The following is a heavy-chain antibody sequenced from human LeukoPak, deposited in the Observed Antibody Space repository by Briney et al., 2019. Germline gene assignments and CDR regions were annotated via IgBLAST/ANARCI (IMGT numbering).Heavy chain of an antibody. J-gene: IGHJ4*02. CDR3: AKARQSRDSSGYYLFDY. V-gene: IGHV3-23*01. CDR1: GFTFSSYA. D-gene: IGHD3-22*01. Sequence: GGSLRLSCAASGFTFSSYAMSWVRQAPGKGLEWVSAISGSGGSTYYADSVKGRFTISRDNSKNTLYLQMNSLRAEDTAVYYCAKARQSRDSSGYYLFDYWGQGTLVTVSS. CDR2: ISGSGGST.